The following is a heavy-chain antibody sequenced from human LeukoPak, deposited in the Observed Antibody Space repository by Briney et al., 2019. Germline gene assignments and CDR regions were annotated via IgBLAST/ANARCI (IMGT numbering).Heavy chain of an antibody. CDR3: ARDQEYCGGDCYVDY. Sequence: SXXVSXXXXGYTFXGYYMHWVRQAPGQGLEWMGWINPNSGGTNYAQKFQGRVTMTRDTSISTAYMELSRLRSDDTAVYYCARDQEYCGGDCYVDYWGQGTLVTVSS. D-gene: IGHD2-21*02. CDR2: INPNSGGT. J-gene: IGHJ4*02. CDR1: GYTFXGYY. V-gene: IGHV1-2*02.